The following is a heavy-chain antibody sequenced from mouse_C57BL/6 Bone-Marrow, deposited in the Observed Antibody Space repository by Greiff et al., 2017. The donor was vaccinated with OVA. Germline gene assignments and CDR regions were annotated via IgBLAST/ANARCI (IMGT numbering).Heavy chain of an antibody. J-gene: IGHJ2*01. D-gene: IGHD2-4*01. CDR2: IDPSDSYT. V-gene: IGHV1-50*01. CDR3: ARALRRGDY. Sequence: QQPGQGLEWIGEIDPSDSYTNYNQKFKGKAILTVDTSSSTAYMQLSSLTSEDSAVYYCARALRRGDYWGQGTTLTVSS.